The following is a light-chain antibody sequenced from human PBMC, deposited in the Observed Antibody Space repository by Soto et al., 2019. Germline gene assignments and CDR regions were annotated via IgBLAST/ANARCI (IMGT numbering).Light chain of an antibody. CDR2: DAS. J-gene: IGKJ1*01. CDR3: QQYSSYPGT. Sequence: DIQMTQSPSTLSASVGDRVTITCRAGQSISSWLAWYQQKPGKAPKLLIYDASSLESGVPSTFSGSGSGTEFTLTISSLQPDDFATYYCQQYSSYPGTFGQGTKVEIK. V-gene: IGKV1-5*01. CDR1: QSISSW.